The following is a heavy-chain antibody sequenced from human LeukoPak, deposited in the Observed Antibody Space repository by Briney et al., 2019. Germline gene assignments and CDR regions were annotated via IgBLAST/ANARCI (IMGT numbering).Heavy chain of an antibody. D-gene: IGHD6-6*01. V-gene: IGHV3-30*02. CDR2: IRYDGINK. J-gene: IGHJ4*02. Sequence: GGSLRLSCEASGFNFNSYGMHWVRQAPGKGLEWVAFIRYDGINKYYGDSVKGRFTISRDSSKNTLYLEMNSLRPEDTAAYYCAKDYIVSSSPIYYFDYWGQGTLVTVSS. CDR1: GFNFNSYG. CDR3: AKDYIVSSSPIYYFDY.